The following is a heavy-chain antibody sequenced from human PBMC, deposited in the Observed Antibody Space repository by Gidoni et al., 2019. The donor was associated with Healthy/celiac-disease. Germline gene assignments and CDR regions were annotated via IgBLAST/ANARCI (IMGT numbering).Heavy chain of an antibody. CDR3: ARDNWGYYDSSGYYNY. Sequence: QVQLVQSGAEVTKPGASVKVSCKASGYTFTSYYMHWVRQAPGQGLEWMGIINPSGGSTSYAQKFQGRVTMTRDTSTSTVYMELSSMRSEDTAVYYCARDNWGYYDSSGYYNYWGQGTLVTVSS. V-gene: IGHV1-46*01. CDR2: INPSGGST. J-gene: IGHJ4*02. D-gene: IGHD3-22*01. CDR1: GYTFTSYY.